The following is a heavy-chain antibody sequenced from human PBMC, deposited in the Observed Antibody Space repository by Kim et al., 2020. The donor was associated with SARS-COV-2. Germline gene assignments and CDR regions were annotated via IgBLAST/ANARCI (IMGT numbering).Heavy chain of an antibody. CDR3: ARDRYRLGSGGWFDP. D-gene: IGHD3-10*01. J-gene: IGHJ5*02. V-gene: IGHV1-46*01. Sequence: QKFQGRVTMTRDTSTSTVYMELSSLRCEDTAVYYCARDRYRLGSGGWFDPWGQGTLVTVSS.